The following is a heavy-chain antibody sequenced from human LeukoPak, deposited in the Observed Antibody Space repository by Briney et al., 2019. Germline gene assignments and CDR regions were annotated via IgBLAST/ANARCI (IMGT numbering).Heavy chain of an antibody. D-gene: IGHD6-13*01. CDR2: ISYDGSNK. J-gene: IGHJ1*01. Sequence: GGSLRLSCAASGFTFSSYGMHWVRQAPGKGLEWVAAISYDGSNKYYADSAKGRFTISRDNSKNTLYLQMNSLRAEDTAVYYCAKVRYASSWYFQHWGQGTLVTVSS. CDR3: AKVRYASSWYFQH. V-gene: IGHV3-30*18. CDR1: GFTFSSYG.